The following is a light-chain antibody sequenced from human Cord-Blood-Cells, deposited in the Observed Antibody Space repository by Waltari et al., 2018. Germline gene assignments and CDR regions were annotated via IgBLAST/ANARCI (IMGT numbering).Light chain of an antibody. CDR3: QQSHSAPRT. V-gene: IGKV1-39*01. J-gene: IGKJ1*01. CDR1: QSISSY. Sequence: DIQMTQSPSSLSASVGDRVTITCRASQSISSYLNWYQQKPVKAPKLLISAASSLQSGVPSRCSGSGSGTDFTLTISSLQPEDFATYYCQQSHSAPRTFGQGTKVEIK. CDR2: AAS.